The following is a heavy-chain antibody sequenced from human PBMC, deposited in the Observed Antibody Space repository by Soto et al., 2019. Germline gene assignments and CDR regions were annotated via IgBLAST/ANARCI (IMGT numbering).Heavy chain of an antibody. V-gene: IGHV4-39*01. CDR1: GGSISSRSDC. D-gene: IGHD1-26*01. Sequence: SEPLALTWTVSGGSISSRSDCWRGTHHPPGKGVEWIGSIYYSVSTYYNPSLKSRVTISVDTSKNQFSLKLSSVTAADTAVYYCARHPIPGELRDGDFYYYYGMDGWGKGTKVPFS. CDR2: IYYSVST. CDR3: ARHPIPGELRDGDFYYYYGMDG. J-gene: IGHJ6*04.